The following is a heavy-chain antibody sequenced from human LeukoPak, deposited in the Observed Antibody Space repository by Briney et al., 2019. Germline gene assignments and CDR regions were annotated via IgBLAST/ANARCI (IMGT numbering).Heavy chain of an antibody. D-gene: IGHD4-17*01. J-gene: IGHJ4*02. CDR1: GGSFSGYY. V-gene: IGHV3-15*01. Sequence: PSETLSLTCAVYGGSFSGYYWSWIRQTPGKGLEWVGRIKSDGGTTDYAAPVKGRFSISRDDSKNTLYLQMNSLEAEDTAVYYCATDLGDYGDYLRCWGQGAQVTVSS. CDR2: IKSDGGTT. CDR3: ATDLGDYGDYLRC.